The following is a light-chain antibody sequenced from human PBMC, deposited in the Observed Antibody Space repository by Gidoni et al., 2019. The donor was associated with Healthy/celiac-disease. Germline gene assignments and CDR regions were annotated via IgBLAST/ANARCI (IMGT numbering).Light chain of an antibody. J-gene: IGKJ1*01. Sequence: DIVMTQYPDSLAVSLGERATINCKSSQSVLYSSNNKNYLAWYQQKPGQPPKLLIYWASTRESGVPYRFSGSGSGTDFTLTISSLQAEDVAVYYCQQYYSTPWTFGQGTKVEIK. CDR2: WAS. CDR3: QQYYSTPWT. CDR1: QSVLYSSNNKNY. V-gene: IGKV4-1*01.